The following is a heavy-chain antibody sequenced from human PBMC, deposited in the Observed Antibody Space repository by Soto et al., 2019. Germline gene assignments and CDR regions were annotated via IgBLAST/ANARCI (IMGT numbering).Heavy chain of an antibody. Sequence: ASVKVSCNASGYTFTGYYMHWVRQAPGQGLEWMGWINPNSGGTNYAQKFQGWVTMTRDTSISTAYMELSRLRSDDTAVYYCARDSSGYDGNFDYWGQGTLVTVSS. V-gene: IGHV1-2*04. D-gene: IGHD5-12*01. CDR1: GYTFTGYY. CDR2: INPNSGGT. J-gene: IGHJ4*02. CDR3: ARDSSGYDGNFDY.